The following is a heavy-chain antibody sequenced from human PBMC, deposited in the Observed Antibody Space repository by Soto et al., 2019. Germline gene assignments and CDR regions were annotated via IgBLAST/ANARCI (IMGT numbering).Heavy chain of an antibody. J-gene: IGHJ4*02. Sequence: GGSLRLSCAASGFTFSTYWMHWVRQVPGKGLVWVSRISDDGSTIYYADSVKGRFTISRDNAKNSLYLQMNSLRAEDTAVYYCARATTFPIHTYFDYWGQGTLVTVSS. CDR3: ARATTFPIHTYFDY. D-gene: IGHD1-26*01. V-gene: IGHV3-74*01. CDR2: ISDDGSTI. CDR1: GFTFSTYW.